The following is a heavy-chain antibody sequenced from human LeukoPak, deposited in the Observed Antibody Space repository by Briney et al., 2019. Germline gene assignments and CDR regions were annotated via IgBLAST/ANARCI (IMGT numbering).Heavy chain of an antibody. Sequence: ASVKVSCKASGYTFTSYGISWVRQAPGQGLEWMRWISAYNGNTNYAQKLQGRVTMTTDTSTSTAYMELRSLRSDDTAVYYCASPLWSGYEYYYGMDVWGQGTTVTVSS. CDR1: GYTFTSYG. CDR3: ASPLWSGYEYYYGMDV. J-gene: IGHJ6*02. D-gene: IGHD3-3*01. CDR2: ISAYNGNT. V-gene: IGHV1-18*01.